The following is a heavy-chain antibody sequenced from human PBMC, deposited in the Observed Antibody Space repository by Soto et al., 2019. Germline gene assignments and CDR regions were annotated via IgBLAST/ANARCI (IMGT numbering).Heavy chain of an antibody. CDR3: ARAHYGENVHY. Sequence: QVPLVQSGAEVKKPGASVKVSCKASGYTFTSYAINWVRQATGQGLEWMGWMNPNSGNTGYAQKFQGRVTMTRNTAISTAYMELSRLRSEGTAVYYCARAHYGENVHYWGHTALVTVSS. CDR1: GYTFTSYA. D-gene: IGHD4-17*01. V-gene: IGHV1-8*01. J-gene: IGHJ4*01. CDR2: MNPNSGNT.